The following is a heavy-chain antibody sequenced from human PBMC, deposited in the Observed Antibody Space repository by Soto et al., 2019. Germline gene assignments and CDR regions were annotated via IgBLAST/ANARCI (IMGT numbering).Heavy chain of an antibody. J-gene: IGHJ4*02. D-gene: IGHD5-12*01. V-gene: IGHV1-69*01. CDR3: ARDLGLERWLQSPFDY. CDR2: IIPIFGTA. CDR1: GGTFSSYA. Sequence: QVQLVQSGAEVKKPGSSVKVSCKASGGTFSSYAISWVRQAPGQGLEWMGGIIPIFGTANYAQKFQGRVTITADESTGAAYMELSSLISEDTAVYYCARDLGLERWLQSPFDYWGQGTLVTVSS.